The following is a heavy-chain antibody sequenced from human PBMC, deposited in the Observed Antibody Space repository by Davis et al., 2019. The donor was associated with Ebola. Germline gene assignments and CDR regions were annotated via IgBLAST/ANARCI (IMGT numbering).Heavy chain of an antibody. CDR3: ARGATRADYFDY. D-gene: IGHD5-12*01. CDR2: IIPIFGTA. J-gene: IGHJ4*02. CDR1: GYTFTSYG. Sequence: SVKVSCKASGYTFTSYGISWVRQAPGQGLEWMGGIIPIFGTANYAQKFQGRVTITADESTSTAYMELSSLRSEDTAVYYCARGATRADYFDYWGQGTLVTVSS. V-gene: IGHV1-69*13.